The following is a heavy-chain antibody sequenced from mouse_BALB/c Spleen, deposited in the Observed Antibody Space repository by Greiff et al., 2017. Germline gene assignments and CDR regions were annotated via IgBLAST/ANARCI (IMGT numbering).Heavy chain of an antibody. D-gene: IGHD5-5*01. J-gene: IGHJ4*01. CDR1: GFTFSSFG. CDR3: ARFGTTTGAMDY. V-gene: IGHV5-17*02. CDR2: ISSGSSTI. Sequence: EVQRVESGGGLVQPGGSRKLSCAASGFTFSSFGMHWVRQAPEKGLEWVAYISSGSSTIYYADTVKGRFTISRDNPKNTLFLQMTSLRSEDTAMYYCARFGTTTGAMDYWGQGTSVTVSS.